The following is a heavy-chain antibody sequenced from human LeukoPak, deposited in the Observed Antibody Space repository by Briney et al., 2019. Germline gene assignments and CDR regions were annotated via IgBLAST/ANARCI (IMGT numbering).Heavy chain of an antibody. D-gene: IGHD4-17*01. J-gene: IGHJ2*01. CDR2: IYPGDSDT. Sequence: GESLKISCEGSGYTFSSYWIAWVRQMPGKGLEWMGIIYPGDSDTRYSPSFQGQVTISADKSISTAYLQWSSLKASDAAMYYCARRMTSEYFDLWGRGTLVTVSS. CDR3: ARRMTSEYFDL. V-gene: IGHV5-51*01. CDR1: GYTFSSYW.